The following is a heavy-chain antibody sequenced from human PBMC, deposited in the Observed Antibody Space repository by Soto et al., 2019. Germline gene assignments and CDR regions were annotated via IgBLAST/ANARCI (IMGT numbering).Heavy chain of an antibody. J-gene: IGHJ6*02. D-gene: IGHD6-19*01. CDR2: ISYDGSNK. V-gene: IGHV3-30-3*01. Sequence: QVQLVESGGGVVQPGRSLRLSCAASGFTFSSYAMHWVRQASGKGLEWVAVISYDGSNKYYADSVKGRFTISRDNSKNTLYLQMNSLRAEDTAVYYCARPGGIAVAGNGMDVWGQGTTVTVSS. CDR3: ARPGGIAVAGNGMDV. CDR1: GFTFSSYA.